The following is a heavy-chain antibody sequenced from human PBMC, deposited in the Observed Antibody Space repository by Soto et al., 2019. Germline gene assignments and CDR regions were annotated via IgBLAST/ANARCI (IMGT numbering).Heavy chain of an antibody. CDR1: GGSISPYY. Sequence: PSETLSLTCTVSGGSISPYYWSWIRQPPGKGLEWVGFIYYAGTTSYNPSLKSRVTMSVDTSKNQFSLKLTSVNAADTAIYYCTRGGDPYKTGHWGQGTLVTVSS. CDR3: TRGGDPYKTGH. CDR2: IYYAGTT. D-gene: IGHD2-21*01. V-gene: IGHV4-59*01. J-gene: IGHJ4*02.